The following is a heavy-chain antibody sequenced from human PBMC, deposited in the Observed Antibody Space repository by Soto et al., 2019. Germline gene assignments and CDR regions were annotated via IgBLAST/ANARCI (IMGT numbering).Heavy chain of an antibody. CDR3: AAGGLQYDILTGCMDV. Sequence: SGPTLVNPTQTLTLTCTFSGFSLSTSGVGVGWIRQPPGKALEWLALIYWDDDKRYSPSLRGRLTITKDTSKNQVVLTMTNMDPVDTATYYCAAGGLQYDILTGCMDVWGKGTTVTVSS. CDR2: IYWDDDK. CDR1: GFSLSTSGVG. J-gene: IGHJ6*03. D-gene: IGHD3-9*01. V-gene: IGHV2-5*02.